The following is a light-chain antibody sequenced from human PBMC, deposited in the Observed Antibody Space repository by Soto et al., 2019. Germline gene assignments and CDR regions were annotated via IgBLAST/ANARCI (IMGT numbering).Light chain of an antibody. V-gene: IGKV3-20*01. J-gene: IGKJ2*01. CDR2: GAS. CDR3: QQYGSSPYT. CDR1: QSFSSRF. Sequence: EIVLTQSPGTLSLSPGERATLSCRASQSFSSRFLAWYQQKPGQAPRLLMYGASSRATGIPDRFSGTGSGTDFTLTISRLEPEDFAVYYCQQYGSSPYTFGLGTKVDIK.